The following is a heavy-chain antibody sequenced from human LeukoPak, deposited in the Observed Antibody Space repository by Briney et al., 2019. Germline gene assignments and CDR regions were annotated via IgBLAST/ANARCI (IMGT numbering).Heavy chain of an antibody. CDR1: GFTFSNYA. J-gene: IGHJ4*02. CDR3: AKLRSWYGESYFDY. D-gene: IGHD6-13*01. Sequence: GGSLRLSCAASGFTFSNYAMSWVRQAPGKGLEWVSAISGSGGSTYYADSVKGRFTISRDNSKNTLYLQMNSLRAEDTAVYYCAKLRSWYGESYFDYWGQGTLVTVSS. V-gene: IGHV3-23*01. CDR2: ISGSGGST.